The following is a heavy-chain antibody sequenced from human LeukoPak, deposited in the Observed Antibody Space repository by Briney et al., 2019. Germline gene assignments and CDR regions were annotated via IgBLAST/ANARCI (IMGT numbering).Heavy chain of an antibody. CDR1: GGSFSGYY. Sequence: TLSLTCAVYGGSFSGYYWSWIRQHPGKGLEGIGYIYYSGSTYYNPSLKSRVTISVDTSKNQFSLKLSSVTAADTAVYYCARRVTSSGYYWFDFWGQGTLVTVSS. J-gene: IGHJ4*02. V-gene: IGHV4-31*11. CDR3: ARRVTSSGYYWFDF. D-gene: IGHD3-22*01. CDR2: IYYSGST.